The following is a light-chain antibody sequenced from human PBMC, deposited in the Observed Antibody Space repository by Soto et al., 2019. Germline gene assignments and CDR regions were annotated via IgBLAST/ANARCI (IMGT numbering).Light chain of an antibody. J-gene: IGKJ2*01. V-gene: IGKV3D-20*01. Sequence: EIEMTQSPATLSLSLGERATLSCGASQSVSSSYLAWYQQKPGLAPRLLMYDASSRATGIPDRFSGSGSGTDFTLTISRLEPEDFAVYYCQQYGSSPYTFGQGTKLEIK. CDR3: QQYGSSPYT. CDR1: QSVSSSY. CDR2: DAS.